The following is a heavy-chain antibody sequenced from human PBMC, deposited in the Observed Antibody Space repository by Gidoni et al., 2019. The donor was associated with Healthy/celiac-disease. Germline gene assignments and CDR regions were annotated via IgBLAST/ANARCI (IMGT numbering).Heavy chain of an antibody. CDR3: ARAGVLWFGELDY. CDR2: IRSSSSTI. D-gene: IGHD3-10*01. Sequence: EVQLVESGGGLVQTGGSMRLSCAASGFTFSSYSMNWVRQAPGKGLEWVSYIRSSSSTIYYADSVKGRFTISRDNAKNSLYLQMNSLRAEDTAVYYCARAGVLWFGELDYWGQGTLVTVSS. V-gene: IGHV3-48*01. J-gene: IGHJ4*02. CDR1: GFTFSSYS.